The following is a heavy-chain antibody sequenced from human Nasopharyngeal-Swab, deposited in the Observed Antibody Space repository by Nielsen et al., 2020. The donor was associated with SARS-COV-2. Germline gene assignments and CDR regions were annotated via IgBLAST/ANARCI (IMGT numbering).Heavy chain of an antibody. D-gene: IGHD1-7*01. CDR3: ARVLPFRITGTSGMDV. Sequence: ASVKVSCKASGYTFTSYYLHCVRQAPGQGLEWMGIINPTDGSTSYAQKFEGRVTMTRVTSTSTVYMELNSLRSEDTAVYYCARVLPFRITGTSGMDVWGQGTTVTVSS. CDR1: GYTFTSYY. V-gene: IGHV1-46*01. CDR2: INPTDGST. J-gene: IGHJ6*02.